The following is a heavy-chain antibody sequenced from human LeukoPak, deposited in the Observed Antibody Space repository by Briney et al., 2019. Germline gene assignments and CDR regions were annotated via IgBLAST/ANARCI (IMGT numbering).Heavy chain of an antibody. Sequence: SETLSLTCAVYGYSLTNHYWIWIRQPPGKGLEWVGEVLHTGGTNYNPSLKSRVTISVDTSKNQFFLKLASVTAADTAVYYCARGPAAIHPWGPGTLVAVSS. CDR3: ARGPAAIHP. D-gene: IGHD2-2*01. J-gene: IGHJ5*02. CDR2: VLHTGGT. V-gene: IGHV4-34*12. CDR1: GYSLTNHY.